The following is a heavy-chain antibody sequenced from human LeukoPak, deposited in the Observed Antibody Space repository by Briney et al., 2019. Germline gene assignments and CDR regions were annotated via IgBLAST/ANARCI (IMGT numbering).Heavy chain of an antibody. CDR3: ARGVTPTTYNWFDP. Sequence: PSETLSLTCTVSGGSISSSSYYWSWIRQPPGKGLEWIGEINHSGSTNYNPSLKSRVTISVDTSKNQFSLKLSSVTAADTAVYYCARGVTPTTYNWFDPWGQGTLVTVSS. V-gene: IGHV4-39*07. CDR1: GGSISSSSYY. J-gene: IGHJ5*02. CDR2: INHSGST. D-gene: IGHD1-7*01.